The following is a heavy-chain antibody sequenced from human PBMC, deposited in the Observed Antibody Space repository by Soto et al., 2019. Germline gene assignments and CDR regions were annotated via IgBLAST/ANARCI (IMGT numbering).Heavy chain of an antibody. D-gene: IGHD3-22*01. CDR2: ISPYNDDT. J-gene: IGHJ6*01. CDR3: ARGGYYDSSGARNYHYYGMDV. CDR1: GYSFSSYG. V-gene: IGHV1-18*01. Sequence: ASVKVSCKASGYSFSSYGITWVRQAPGQGLEWLGWISPYNDDTKYAQRLKGRVTMTTDTSTRTAYMDIRGMRSDFTSIYYCARGGYYDSSGARNYHYYGMDVWG.